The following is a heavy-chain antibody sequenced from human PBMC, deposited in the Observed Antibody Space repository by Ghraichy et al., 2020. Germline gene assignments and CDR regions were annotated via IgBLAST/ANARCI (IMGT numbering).Heavy chain of an antibody. CDR3: ARSDNKSWGSFDY. CDR1: GYTFTGYY. CDR2: INPNSGDT. J-gene: IGHJ4*02. Sequence: ASAKVSCKASGYTFTGYYIYWVRQAPGQGLEWMGWINPNSGDTDYAQTLRGRVTMTRDTSITTAYMELSGLRSDDTAMYYCARSDNKSWGSFDYWGQGTLVNVSS. D-gene: IGHD3-16*01. V-gene: IGHV1-2*02.